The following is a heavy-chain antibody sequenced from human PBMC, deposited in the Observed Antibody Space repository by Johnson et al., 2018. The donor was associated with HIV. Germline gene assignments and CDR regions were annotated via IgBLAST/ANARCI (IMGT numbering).Heavy chain of an antibody. D-gene: IGHD1-26*01. CDR1: GFIFSSYA. Sequence: VQLVESGGGLVQPGGSLRLSCAVSGFIFSSYAMHWVRQAPGKGLEYISTISSNGGSTYYANSVKGRFTISRDNSKNTLYLQMNSLRAEDTAVYYCAIIPPGGAGKGADAFDIWGQGTMVTVSS. CDR2: ISSNGGST. J-gene: IGHJ3*02. V-gene: IGHV3-64*01. CDR3: AIIPPGGAGKGADAFDI.